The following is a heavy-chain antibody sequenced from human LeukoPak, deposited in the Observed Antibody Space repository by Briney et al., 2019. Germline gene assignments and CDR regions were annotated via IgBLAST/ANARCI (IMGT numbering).Heavy chain of an antibody. D-gene: IGHD3-22*01. CDR1: GGSFSGYY. CDR2: INHSGST. V-gene: IGHV4-34*01. J-gene: IGHJ3*02. Sequence: SETLSLTCAVYGGSFSGYYWSWIRQPPGKGLEWIGEINHSGSTNYNPSLKSRVTISVDTSKNQFSLKLNSVTAADTAVYYCARGPYDSSGYSYQNDAFDIWGQGTMVTVSS. CDR3: ARGPYDSSGYSYQNDAFDI.